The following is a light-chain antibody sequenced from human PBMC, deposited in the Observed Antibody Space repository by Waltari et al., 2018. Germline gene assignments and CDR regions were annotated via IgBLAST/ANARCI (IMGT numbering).Light chain of an antibody. Sequence: IQLTQSPSSLSASVGDRVTITCRASQGISNYLAWYQQKPGKVPKLLIHSASTLQSGVPSRFSGSGSGTDFTLTISSLQPEDFATYYCQQYYRYYTFGQGTKLEIK. CDR2: SAS. V-gene: IGKV1-9*01. CDR3: QQYYRYYT. CDR1: QGISNY. J-gene: IGKJ2*01.